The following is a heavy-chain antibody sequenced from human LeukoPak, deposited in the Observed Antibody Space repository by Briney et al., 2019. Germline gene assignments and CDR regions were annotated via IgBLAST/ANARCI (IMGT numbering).Heavy chain of an antibody. CDR1: GGSFSGYY. CDR2: SNHSGST. J-gene: IGHJ5*02. CDR3: ARGHYGDYRNWFDP. Sequence: SETLSLTCGVYGGSFSGYYWSWIRQPPGKGLEWIGESNHSGSTNYNPSLKSRVTISVDTSKNQFSLKLSSVTAADTAVYYCARGHYGDYRNWFDPWGQGTLVTVSS. V-gene: IGHV4-34*01. D-gene: IGHD4-17*01.